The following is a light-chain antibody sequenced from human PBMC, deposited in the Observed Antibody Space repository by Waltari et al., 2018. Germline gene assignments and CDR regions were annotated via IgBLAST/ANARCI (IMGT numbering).Light chain of an antibody. Sequence: QSALTQPASVSGSPGQSITISCPGTSSVVGGYTLVSWFQHHPGKAPQLMIYEGSKRPSGVSNRFSGSKSGNTASLTISGLQAEDEADYYCCSYASGDTILFGGGTKLTVL. CDR3: CSYASGDTIL. CDR1: SSVVGGYTL. V-gene: IGLV2-23*01. J-gene: IGLJ2*01. CDR2: EGS.